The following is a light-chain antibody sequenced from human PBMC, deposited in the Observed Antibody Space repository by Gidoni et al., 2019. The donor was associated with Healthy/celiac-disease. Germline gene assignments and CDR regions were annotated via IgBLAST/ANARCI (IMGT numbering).Light chain of an antibody. V-gene: IGKV3-11*01. CDR2: DAS. CDR1: QSVSSY. J-gene: IGKJ3*01. Sequence: VLTQSPATLSLSPGERATLSCRASQSVSSYLAWYQQEPGQAPRLLIYDASNRATGIPARFSGSESGTDFTLTITSLEPEDFAVYYCQQRSTWPFTFGPXTKVDIK. CDR3: QQRSTWPFT.